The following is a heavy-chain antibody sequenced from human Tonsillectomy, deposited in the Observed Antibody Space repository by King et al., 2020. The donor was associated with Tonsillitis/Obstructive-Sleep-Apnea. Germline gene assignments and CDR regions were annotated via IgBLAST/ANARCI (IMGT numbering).Heavy chain of an antibody. V-gene: IGHV3-15*07. CDR3: TRGRQGSGSPRGYFYYGMDV. CDR2: IKNKRDGGTT. Sequence: QLVQSGGGLVKPGGSLRLSCAASGFTFSDVWMNWVRQAPGKGLEWVGRIKNKRDGGTTDYAAPVKGRFTISRDDSKNTVYLQMNSLQTEARAVYYCTRGRQGSGSPRGYFYYGMDVWGQGTTVTVSS. J-gene: IGHJ6*02. CDR1: GFTFSDVW. D-gene: IGHD3-10*01.